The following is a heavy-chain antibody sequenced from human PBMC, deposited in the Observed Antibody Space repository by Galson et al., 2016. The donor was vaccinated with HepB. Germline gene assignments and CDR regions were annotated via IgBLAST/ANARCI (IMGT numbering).Heavy chain of an antibody. D-gene: IGHD2-15*01. CDR3: ARALYCSGFSCYWFDP. J-gene: IGHJ5*01. CDR2: IHSGGGA. CDR1: GFTFSTYA. Sequence: SLRLSCAASGFTFSTYAMNWVRQAPGKGLEWVSIIHSGGGAYYADSVKGRFTISRDISKNTLHLQMDSLRLDDTAVYYCARALYCSGFSCYWFDPWGRGTGVTVSS. V-gene: IGHV3-66*01.